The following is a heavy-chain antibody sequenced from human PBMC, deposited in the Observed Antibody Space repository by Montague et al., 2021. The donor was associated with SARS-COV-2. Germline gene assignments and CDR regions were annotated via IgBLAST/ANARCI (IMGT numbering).Heavy chain of an antibody. CDR1: GVSLSDDF. Sequence: SETLSLTCGVYGVSLSDDFWTWIRQSPEKGLEWIGEISLSGRTNYNPSLNNRVTISLDTSRKQFSLNLNSVTAADTAIYYCARDFERGGNFDYWGQGILVTVSS. D-gene: IGHD3-16*01. V-gene: IGHV4-34*01. CDR3: ARDFERGGNFDY. J-gene: IGHJ4*02. CDR2: ISLSGRT.